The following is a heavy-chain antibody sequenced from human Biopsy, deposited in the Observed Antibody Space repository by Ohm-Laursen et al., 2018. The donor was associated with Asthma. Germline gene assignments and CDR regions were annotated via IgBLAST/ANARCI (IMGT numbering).Heavy chain of an antibody. CDR1: GGSINIGDYY. CDR2: TYYSGST. J-gene: IGHJ5*02. Sequence: PSETLSLTCIVSGGSINIGDYYWSWIRQHPVKGLEWIGYTYYSGSTYYNPSLKSRVSISLDTSKNQFSLSLTSVTAADTAVYYCARTTYGDDGFDPWGQGTLVTVSS. V-gene: IGHV4-31*03. CDR3: ARTTYGDDGFDP. D-gene: IGHD4-17*01.